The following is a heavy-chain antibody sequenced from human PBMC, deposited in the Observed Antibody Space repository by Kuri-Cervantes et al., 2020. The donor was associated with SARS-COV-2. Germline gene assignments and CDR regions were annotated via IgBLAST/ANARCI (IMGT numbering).Heavy chain of an antibody. D-gene: IGHD3-3*01. Sequence: GESLKISCAASGFTFSSYWMHWVRQAPGKGLVWVSRINSDGSSTSYADSVKGRFTISRDNAKNTLYLQMNSLRAEDTAVYYCARDEYYDFWSGYLNYYGMDVWGQGTTVTVSS. CDR2: INSDGSST. CDR3: ARDEYYDFWSGYLNYYGMDV. J-gene: IGHJ6*02. V-gene: IGHV3-74*01. CDR1: GFTFSSYW.